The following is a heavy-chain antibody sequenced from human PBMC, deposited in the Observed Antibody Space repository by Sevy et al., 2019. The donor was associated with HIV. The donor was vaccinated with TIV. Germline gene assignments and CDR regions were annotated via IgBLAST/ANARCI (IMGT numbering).Heavy chain of an antibody. CDR2: ISSTGNYI. J-gene: IGHJ4*02. V-gene: IGHV3-21*01. Sequence: GGSLRLSCADSGFTFSSYTMNWVRQAPGKGLEWVSSISSTGNYIYYAGSLKGRFSISRDNAKNSLYLQRNSLRAEDTAVYYCARGSHDYGDYDRDVGFDYWGQGTLVTVSS. D-gene: IGHD4-17*01. CDR3: ARGSHDYGDYDRDVGFDY. CDR1: GFTFSSYT.